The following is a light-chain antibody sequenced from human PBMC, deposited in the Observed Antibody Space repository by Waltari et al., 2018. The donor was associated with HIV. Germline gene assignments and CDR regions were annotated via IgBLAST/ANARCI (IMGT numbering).Light chain of an antibody. CDR2: RNN. CDR1: SSNFGSNY. V-gene: IGLV1-47*01. J-gene: IGLJ2*01. CDR3: ATWTDSLSGVV. Sequence: QSVLTQPPSASGTPGQRVTISCSGSSSNFGSNYVYWYQQLPGTAPKLLLYRNNQRPSGVPDRFSGSKSGTSASLAISGLRSEDEAHYYCATWTDSLSGVVFGGGTKLRVL.